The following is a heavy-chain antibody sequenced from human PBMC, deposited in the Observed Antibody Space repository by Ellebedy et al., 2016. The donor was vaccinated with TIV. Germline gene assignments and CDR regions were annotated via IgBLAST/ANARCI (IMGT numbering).Heavy chain of an antibody. D-gene: IGHD4-11*01. V-gene: IGHV4-39*01. CDR2: IYYSGST. CDR3: ARHVRVYSNYYYYYMDV. Sequence: SETLSLTXTVSGGSISSSNYYWGWIRQPPGKGLEWIGSIYYSGSTYYNPSLKSRVTISVDTSKNQFSLKLSSVTAADTAVYYCARHVRVYSNYYYYYMDVWGKGTTVTVSS. J-gene: IGHJ6*03. CDR1: GGSISSSNYY.